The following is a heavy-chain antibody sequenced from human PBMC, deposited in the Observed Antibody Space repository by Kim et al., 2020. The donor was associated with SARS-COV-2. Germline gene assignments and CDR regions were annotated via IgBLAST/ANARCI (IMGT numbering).Heavy chain of an antibody. J-gene: IGHJ4*02. CDR2: ISDRGGST. Sequence: GGSLRLSCVVKGFTISNYPMNWVRQGPGKGLEWVSSISDRGGSTDYADSVKGRFTITRDNSKNTVYLQMTSLRAEDTALYYWARGQVEIKVILVAIFSSRQCFDGWSQGSLVTVSS. CDR1: GFTISNYP. V-gene: IGHV3-23*01. D-gene: IGHD3-22*01. CDR3: ARGQVEIKVILVAIFSSRQCFDG.